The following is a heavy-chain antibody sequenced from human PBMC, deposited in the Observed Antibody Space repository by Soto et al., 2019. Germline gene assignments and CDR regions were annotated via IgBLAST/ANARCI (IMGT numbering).Heavy chain of an antibody. CDR3: ARVGSGYHVPYFHY. J-gene: IGHJ4*02. Sequence: ASVKVSCKASGYTFTSYCISWVRQAPGQGLEWMGWISAYNGNTNYAQKLPGRVTMTTDTSTSTAYMQLRRLRSDDTAVYYCARVGSGYHVPYFHYWGQGTLVPVSS. V-gene: IGHV1-18*01. CDR2: ISAYNGNT. D-gene: IGHD5-12*01. CDR1: GYTFTSYC.